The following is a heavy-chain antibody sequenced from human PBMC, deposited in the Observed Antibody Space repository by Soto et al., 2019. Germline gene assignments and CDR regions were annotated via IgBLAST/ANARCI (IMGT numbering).Heavy chain of an antibody. CDR2: IIPIFGTP. V-gene: IGHV1-69*01. J-gene: IGHJ4*02. CDR1: GGIFSTYA. CDR3: ARDREDCGSGNYYNRIDF. D-gene: IGHD3-10*01. Sequence: QVQLVQSGAEVKKPGSSVKVSCKASGGIFSTYAISWLRQAPGQGLEWMGGIIPIFGTPNYAQRFQGRVTITADESTSTADMELSRLRSEETAVYYCARDREDCGSGNYYNRIDFWGQVTLVTVSS.